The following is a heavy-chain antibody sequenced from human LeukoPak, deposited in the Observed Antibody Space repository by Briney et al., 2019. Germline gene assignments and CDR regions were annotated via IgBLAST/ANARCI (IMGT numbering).Heavy chain of an antibody. Sequence: SETLSLTCAVYGGSFSGYYWSWIRQPPGKGLEWIGEINHSGSTNYNPSLKSRVTISVDTSKNQFSLKLSSVTAADTAVYYCARGCRWLRSFVDAFDIWGQGTMVTVSS. CDR3: ARGCRWLRSFVDAFDI. J-gene: IGHJ3*02. CDR2: INHSGST. CDR1: GGSFSGYY. D-gene: IGHD5-12*01. V-gene: IGHV4-34*01.